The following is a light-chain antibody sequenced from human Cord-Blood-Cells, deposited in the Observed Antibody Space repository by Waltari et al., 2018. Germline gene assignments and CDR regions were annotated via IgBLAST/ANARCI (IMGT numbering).Light chain of an antibody. J-gene: IGLJ2*01. CDR2: GKN. Sequence: SSELTQDPAVSVALGQTVRITCQGDSLRSYYASWYPQKPGQAPVLCIVGKNNQASGIPDRFSGSSSGNTASLTSTGAQAEDEADYYCNSRDSSGNHVVFGGGTKLTVL. CDR3: NSRDSSGNHVV. CDR1: SLRSYY. V-gene: IGLV3-19*01.